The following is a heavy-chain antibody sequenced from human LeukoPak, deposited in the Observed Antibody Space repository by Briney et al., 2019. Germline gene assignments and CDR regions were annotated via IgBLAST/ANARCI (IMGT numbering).Heavy chain of an antibody. CDR3: ARGQFDSSGWYYFDY. J-gene: IGHJ4*02. CDR1: GVSISSYY. Sequence: SETLSLTCTVSGVSISSYYWSWIRQPPGKGLEWIGYIYYSGSTNYNPSLKSRVTISVDTSKNQFSLKLSSVTAADTAVYYCARGQFDSSGWYYFDYWGQGTLVTVSS. CDR2: IYYSGST. V-gene: IGHV4-59*01. D-gene: IGHD6-19*01.